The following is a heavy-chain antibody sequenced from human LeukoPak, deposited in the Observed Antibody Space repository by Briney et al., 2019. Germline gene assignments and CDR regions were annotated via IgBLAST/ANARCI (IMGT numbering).Heavy chain of an antibody. J-gene: IGHJ5*02. Sequence: GGSLRLSCEASGFTLNKYWMHWVRQAPGKGLVWVSRITGDGSDIAYADSVKGRFTVSRDDAKNTLFLQTTSLRVEDTAIYYCARDAYTTTSNWLDPWGQGTLVTVSS. CDR1: GFTLNKYW. D-gene: IGHD4-17*01. CDR2: ITGDGSDI. V-gene: IGHV3-74*01. CDR3: ARDAYTTTSNWLDP.